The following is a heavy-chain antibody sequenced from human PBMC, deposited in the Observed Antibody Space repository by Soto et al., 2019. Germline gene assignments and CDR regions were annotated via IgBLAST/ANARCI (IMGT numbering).Heavy chain of an antibody. V-gene: IGHV3-73*01. Sequence: GGSLRLSCAASGFTFSGSAMHWVRQASGKGLEWVGRIRSKANSYATAYAASVKGRFTISRDDSKNTADLQMNSLKTEDTAVYYCTRLLWFGEILVDYWGQGTLVTVSS. CDR1: GFTFSGSA. CDR2: IRSKANSYAT. CDR3: TRLLWFGEILVDY. D-gene: IGHD3-10*01. J-gene: IGHJ4*02.